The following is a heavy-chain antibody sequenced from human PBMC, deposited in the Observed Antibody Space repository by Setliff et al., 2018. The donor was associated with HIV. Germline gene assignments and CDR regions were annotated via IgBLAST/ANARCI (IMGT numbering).Heavy chain of an antibody. D-gene: IGHD2-21*01. CDR2: IYYSGST. V-gene: IGHV4-39*01. CDR1: GGSISSSSYH. Sequence: SETLSLTCTVSGGSISSSSYHWGWIRQPPGKGLEWLGTIYYSGSTYYNPSLKSRVTLSVDTSKNQFSLKLSSVTAADTAVYYCARHDSRGPRSAFDLWGRGTMVTVSS. CDR3: ARHDSRGPRSAFDL. J-gene: IGHJ3*01.